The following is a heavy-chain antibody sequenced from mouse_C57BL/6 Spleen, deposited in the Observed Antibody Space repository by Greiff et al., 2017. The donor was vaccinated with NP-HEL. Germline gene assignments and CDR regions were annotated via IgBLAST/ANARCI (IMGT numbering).Heavy chain of an antibody. D-gene: IGHD3-2*02. CDR1: GYTFTSYW. CDR3: GLRGFAY. Sequence: QVQLQQPGAELVMPGASVKLSCKASGYTFTSYWMHWVKQRPGQGLEWIGEIDPSDSYTNYNQKFKGKSTLTVDKSSSTADMQLSSLTSEDSAVYYCGLRGFAYWGQGTLVTVSA. CDR2: IDPSDSYT. V-gene: IGHV1-69*01. J-gene: IGHJ3*01.